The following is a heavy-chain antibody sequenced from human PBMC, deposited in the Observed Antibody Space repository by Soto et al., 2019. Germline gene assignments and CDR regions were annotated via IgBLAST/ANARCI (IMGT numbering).Heavy chain of an antibody. D-gene: IGHD1-20*01. CDR3: ARKRGEGNCNYFGH. V-gene: IGHV3-30*03. CDR1: GFMFSNYA. CDR2: TSGDRSKE. J-gene: IGHJ4*02. Sequence: QVQLVESGGGVVQPGRSLRLSCAASGFMFSNYAMYWVRQAPGKGLEWVAITSGDRSKEYYADSVKGRFTISRDNSENTLYPQINSLRAEDTAVYYCARKRGEGNCNYFGHWGQGALVSVSS.